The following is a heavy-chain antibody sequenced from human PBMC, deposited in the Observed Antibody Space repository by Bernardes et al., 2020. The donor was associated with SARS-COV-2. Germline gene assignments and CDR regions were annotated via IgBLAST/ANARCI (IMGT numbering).Heavy chain of an antibody. J-gene: IGHJ3*02. D-gene: IGHD2-15*01. CDR3: ARDTLPTLYGDIVVGNDAFDI. V-gene: IGHV1-2*04. Sequence: ASVKVSCKASGYTFTGYYMHWVRQAPGQGLEWMGWINPNSGGTNYAQKFQGWVTMTRDTSISTAYMELSRLRSDDTAVYYCARDTLPTLYGDIVVGNDAFDIWGQGTMVTVSS. CDR2: INPNSGGT. CDR1: GYTFTGYY.